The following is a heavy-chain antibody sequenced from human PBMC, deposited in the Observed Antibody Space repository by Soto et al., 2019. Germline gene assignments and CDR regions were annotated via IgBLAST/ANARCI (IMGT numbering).Heavy chain of an antibody. Sequence: GGSLRLSCAASGFTFSNAWMSWIRQAPGKWLEWVGRIKSKTDGGTTDYAAPVKGRFTISRDDSKNTLYLQMNSLKTEDTAVYYCTTDPTKHNWFDPWGQGXLVTVYS. CDR2: IKSKTDGGTT. V-gene: IGHV3-15*01. D-gene: IGHD1-1*01. CDR1: GFTFSNAW. J-gene: IGHJ5*02. CDR3: TTDPTKHNWFDP.